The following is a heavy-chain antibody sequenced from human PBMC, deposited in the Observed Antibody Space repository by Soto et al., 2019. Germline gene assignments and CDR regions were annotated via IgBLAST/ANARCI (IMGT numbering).Heavy chain of an antibody. CDR2: IVVGSGNT. Sequence: SVKVSCKASGFTFTSSAVQWVRQARGQRLEWIGWIVVGSGNTNYAQKFQERVTITRDMSTSTAYMELSSLRSEDTAVYYCAAETPSGSGTRYYYYYGMDVWGQGTTVTVSS. CDR1: GFTFTSSA. V-gene: IGHV1-58*01. CDR3: AAETPSGSGTRYYYYYGMDV. D-gene: IGHD3-10*01. J-gene: IGHJ6*02.